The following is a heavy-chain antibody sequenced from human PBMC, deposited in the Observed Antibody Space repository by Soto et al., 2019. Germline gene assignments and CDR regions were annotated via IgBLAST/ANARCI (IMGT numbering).Heavy chain of an antibody. CDR1: GFTFSSYA. CDR3: AREDVGATNYYGMDV. CDR2: ISSSSGST. V-gene: IGHV3-48*02. J-gene: IGHJ6*02. Sequence: GGSLRLSCAASGFTFSSYAMSWVRQAPGKGLEWVSYISSSSGSTYYADSVKGRFTISRDNAKNSLYLQMNSLRDEDTAVYYCAREDVGATNYYGMDVWGQGTTVTVSS. D-gene: IGHD1-26*01.